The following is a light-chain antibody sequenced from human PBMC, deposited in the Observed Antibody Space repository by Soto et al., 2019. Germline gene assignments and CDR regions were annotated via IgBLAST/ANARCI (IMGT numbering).Light chain of an antibody. CDR3: MQALQTPPT. CDR2: LGS. CDR1: QSLLHSNGYNY. V-gene: IGKV2-28*01. J-gene: IGKJ4*01. Sequence: DIVMTQSPLSLPVTPGEPASISCRSSQSLLHSNGYNYLDWYLQKPGQSPQLLIYLGSNRASGVPDRFSGSGSGTDFTLKISRVEAEDVWLYFCMQALQTPPTFGGGTKVEIK.